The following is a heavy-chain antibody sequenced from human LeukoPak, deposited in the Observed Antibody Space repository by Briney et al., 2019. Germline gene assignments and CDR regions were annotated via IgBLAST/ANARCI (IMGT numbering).Heavy chain of an antibody. J-gene: IGHJ5*02. CDR3: AKDPKFGP. CDR1: GFTFSSYG. CDR2: ISYDGSNK. Sequence: PGRSLRLSCAASGFTFSSYGMHWVRQAPGKGLEWVAVISYDGSNKYYADSVKGRFTISRDNSKNTLYLQMNSLRAEDTAVYYCAKDPKFGPWGQGTLVTVSS. V-gene: IGHV3-30*18.